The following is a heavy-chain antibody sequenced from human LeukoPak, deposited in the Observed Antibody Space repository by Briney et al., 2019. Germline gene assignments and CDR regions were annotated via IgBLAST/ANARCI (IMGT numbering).Heavy chain of an antibody. CDR2: IYYSGSA. D-gene: IGHD3-22*01. CDR1: GGSISSYY. CDR3: ARDKTLYYYDSTGVWYFDL. V-gene: IGHV4-59*01. J-gene: IGHJ2*01. Sequence: SETLSLTCTVSGGSISSYYWSWIRQPPGKGLEWIGYIYYSGSANYNPSLKSRVTISVDTSKNQFSLKLSSATAADTAVYYCARDKTLYYYDSTGVWYFDLWGRGTLVTVPS.